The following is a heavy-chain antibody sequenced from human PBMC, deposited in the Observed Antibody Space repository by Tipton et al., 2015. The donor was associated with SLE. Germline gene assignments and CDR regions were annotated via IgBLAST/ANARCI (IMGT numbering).Heavy chain of an antibody. J-gene: IGHJ1*01. Sequence: GSLRLSCAASGFTFSSYSMNWVRQAPGKGLEWVSSISSSSSYIYYADSVKGRFTISRDNAKNSLYLQMHSLRAEDTAVYYCARARVSEGYFKHWGQGTLVTVSS. CDR2: ISSSSSYI. V-gene: IGHV3-21*03. D-gene: IGHD6-13*01. CDR3: ARARVSEGYFKH. CDR1: GFTFSSYS.